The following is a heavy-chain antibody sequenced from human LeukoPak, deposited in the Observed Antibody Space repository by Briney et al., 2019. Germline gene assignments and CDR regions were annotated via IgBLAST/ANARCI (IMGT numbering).Heavy chain of an antibody. J-gene: IGHJ4*02. D-gene: IGHD5-18*01. CDR1: GGSISSGSYY. V-gene: IGHV4-61*02. Sequence: SQTLSLTCTVSGGSISSGSYYWSWIRQPAGKGLEWIGRIYTSGSTNYNPSLKSRVTISVDTSKNQFSLKLSSVTAADTAVYYCARARDTAMVTTFDYWGQGTLVTVSS. CDR2: IYTSGST. CDR3: ARARDTAMVTTFDY.